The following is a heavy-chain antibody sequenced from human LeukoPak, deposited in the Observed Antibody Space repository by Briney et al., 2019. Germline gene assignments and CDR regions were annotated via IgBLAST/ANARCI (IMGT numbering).Heavy chain of an antibody. V-gene: IGHV3-23*01. CDR3: AKGRRLGELSLPHDY. CDR2: ISGSGGST. CDR1: GFTFSSYA. D-gene: IGHD3-16*02. Sequence: GGSLRLSCAASGFTFSSYAMSWVRQAPGKGLEWVSAISGSGGSTYYADSVKGRFTISRDNSKNTLYLQMNSLRAEDTAVHYCAKGRRLGELSLPHDYWGQGTLVTVSS. J-gene: IGHJ4*02.